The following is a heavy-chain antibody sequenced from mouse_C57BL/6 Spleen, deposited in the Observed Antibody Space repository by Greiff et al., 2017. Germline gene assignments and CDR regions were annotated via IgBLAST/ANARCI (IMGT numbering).Heavy chain of an antibody. CDR2: IHPNSGST. CDR1: GYTFTSYW. J-gene: IGHJ2*01. CDR3: ARSFFYYDYDVGVGAYFDY. Sequence: QVQLQQPGAELVKPGASVKLSCKASGYTFTSYWMHWVKQRPGQGLEWIGMIHPNSGSTNYNEKFKSKATLTVEKSSSTAYMQLSSLTSEDSAVYYCARSFFYYDYDVGVGAYFDYWGQGTTLTVSS. V-gene: IGHV1-64*01. D-gene: IGHD2-4*01.